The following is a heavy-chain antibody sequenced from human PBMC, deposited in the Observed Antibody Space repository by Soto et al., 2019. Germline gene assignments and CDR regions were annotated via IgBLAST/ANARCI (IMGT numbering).Heavy chain of an antibody. CDR2: IIPMFGIP. D-gene: IGHD6-19*01. CDR3: ARGGTSGWLKGAYDV. CDR1: GGTLNKHA. Sequence: QVQLVQSGAEVKKPGSSVKVSCRASGGTLNKHAITWVRRAPGLGLEWLGGIIPMFGIPNYPQKFQGRVTITADASTNTSHMELNSLTPDDTAVYYCARGGTSGWLKGAYDVWGQGTMVTVSS. J-gene: IGHJ3*01. V-gene: IGHV1-69*01.